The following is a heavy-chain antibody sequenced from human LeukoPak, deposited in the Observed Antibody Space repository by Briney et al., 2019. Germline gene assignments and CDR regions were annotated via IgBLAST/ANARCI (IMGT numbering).Heavy chain of an antibody. CDR1: GGSISSYY. V-gene: IGHV4-34*01. D-gene: IGHD3-10*01. CDR2: INHSGST. J-gene: IGHJ4*02. Sequence: PSETLSLTCTVSGGSISSYYWSWIRQPPGKGLEWIGEINHSGSTNYNPSLKSRVTISVDTSKNQFSLKLSSVTAADTAVYYCARGGFGDNGGNDYWGQGTLVTVSS. CDR3: ARGGFGDNGGNDY.